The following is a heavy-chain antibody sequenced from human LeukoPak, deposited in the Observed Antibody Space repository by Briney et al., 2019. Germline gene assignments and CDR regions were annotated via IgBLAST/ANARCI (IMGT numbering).Heavy chain of an antibody. CDR1: GFTFDDYA. Sequence: GGSLRLSCAASGFTFDDYAVHWVRQAPGKGLEWVSLISGDGGSTYYADSVKGRFTISRDNSKNSLYLQMNSLRTEDTALYYCAKDIYDYYDSSGYTDWGQGTLVTVSS. V-gene: IGHV3-43*02. CDR3: AKDIYDYYDSSGYTD. J-gene: IGHJ4*02. D-gene: IGHD3-22*01. CDR2: ISGDGGST.